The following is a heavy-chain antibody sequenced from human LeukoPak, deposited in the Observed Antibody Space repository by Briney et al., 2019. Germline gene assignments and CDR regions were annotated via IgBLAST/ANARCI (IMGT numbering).Heavy chain of an antibody. Sequence: VASVKVSCKASGGTFSSYAISWVRQAPGQGLEWMGGIIPIFGTANYAQKFQGRVTITADKSTSTAYMELSSLRYEDTAVYYCVRFHVGSGWLYYFDYWGQGTLVTVSS. CDR1: GGTFSSYA. CDR2: IIPIFGTA. CDR3: VRFHVGSGWLYYFDY. J-gene: IGHJ4*02. D-gene: IGHD6-19*01. V-gene: IGHV1-69*06.